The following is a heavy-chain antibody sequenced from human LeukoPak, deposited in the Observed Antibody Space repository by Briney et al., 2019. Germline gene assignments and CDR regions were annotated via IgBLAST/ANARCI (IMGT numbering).Heavy chain of an antibody. D-gene: IGHD3/OR15-3a*01. CDR3: AKYSSSGGYTKGGALDI. CDR2: TSGSGGSR. Sequence: PGGSLRLSCAASGFTFSSYAMSWVRQAPGKGLEWVSATSGSGGSRYYADSVKGRFTISRDNPKNALYLEMNSLRAEDTAVYYCAKYSSSGGYTKGGALDIWGQGTMVTVSS. V-gene: IGHV3-23*01. J-gene: IGHJ3*02. CDR1: GFTFSSYA.